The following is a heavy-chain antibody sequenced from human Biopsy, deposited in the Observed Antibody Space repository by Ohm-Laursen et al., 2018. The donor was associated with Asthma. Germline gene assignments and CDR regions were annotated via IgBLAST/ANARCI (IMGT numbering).Heavy chain of an antibody. V-gene: IGHV1-2*04. Sequence: ASVKVSCKASGYTFTGYYMHWVRQAPGQGLEWMGWINPNSGGTNYAQKFQGWVTTTRDTSISTAYMELSRLRSDDTAVYYCARDAAAAGESYYYYYGMDVWGQGTTVTVSS. CDR2: INPNSGGT. CDR3: ARDAAAAGESYYYYYGMDV. D-gene: IGHD6-13*01. J-gene: IGHJ6*02. CDR1: GYTFTGYY.